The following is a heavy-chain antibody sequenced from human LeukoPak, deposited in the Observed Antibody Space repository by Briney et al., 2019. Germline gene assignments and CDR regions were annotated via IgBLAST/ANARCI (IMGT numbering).Heavy chain of an antibody. Sequence: GGSLRLSCAASGLMFSSYEMNWVRQPPGKGREWISYNRSSGSTIYYADSVKGRFTISRDNAKNSLWLQMNSLRAEDTAVYYCARELFGSSWPQGYYYHGMDVWGKGTTVTVSS. CDR3: ARELFGSSWPQGYYYHGMDV. V-gene: IGHV3-48*03. CDR1: GLMFSSYE. J-gene: IGHJ6*04. CDR2: NRSSGSTI. D-gene: IGHD6-13*01.